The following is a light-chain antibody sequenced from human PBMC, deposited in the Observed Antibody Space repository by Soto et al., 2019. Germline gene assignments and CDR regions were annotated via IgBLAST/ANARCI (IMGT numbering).Light chain of an antibody. Sequence: QSALTQPASVSGSPGQSITISCPGTSSDVGGYNYVSWYQQHPGKATKLMIYEVSNRPSGVSNRFSGSKSGNTASLTISGLQAEDEADYYCSSYTSSTSLYVFGAGTKLTVL. CDR2: EVS. CDR1: SSDVGGYNY. CDR3: SSYTSSTSLYV. J-gene: IGLJ1*01. V-gene: IGLV2-14*01.